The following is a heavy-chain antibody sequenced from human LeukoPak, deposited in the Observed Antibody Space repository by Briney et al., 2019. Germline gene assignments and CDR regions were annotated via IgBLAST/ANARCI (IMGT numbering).Heavy chain of an antibody. V-gene: IGHV4-59*08. CDR3: AGYCGGGSCADS. CDR1: GGSISSYY. J-gene: IGHJ4*02. CDR2: IYYSGST. D-gene: IGHD2-15*01. Sequence: SETLSLTCTVSGGSISSYYWSWIRQPPGKGLEWIGYIYYSGSTNYNPSLKSRVTISVDTSKNQVSLQLNSVTTADTAVHYCAGYCGGGSCADSWGQGTLVTVSS.